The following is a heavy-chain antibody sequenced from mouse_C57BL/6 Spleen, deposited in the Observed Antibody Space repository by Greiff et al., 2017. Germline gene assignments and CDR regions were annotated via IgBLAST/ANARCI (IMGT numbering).Heavy chain of an antibody. CDR1: GYTFTSYW. Sequence: QVQLQQPGAELVMPGASVKLSCKASGYTFTSYWMHWVKQRPGQGLEWIGEIDPSDSYTNYNQKFKGKSTLTVDKSSSTAYMQLSSLTSEDSAVYCCARGQYYDYDPWAMDYWGQGTSVTVSS. V-gene: IGHV1-69*01. J-gene: IGHJ4*01. CDR3: ARGQYYDYDPWAMDY. D-gene: IGHD2-4*01. CDR2: IDPSDSYT.